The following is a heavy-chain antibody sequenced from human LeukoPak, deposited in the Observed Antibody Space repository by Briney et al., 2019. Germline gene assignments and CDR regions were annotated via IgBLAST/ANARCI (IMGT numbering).Heavy chain of an antibody. CDR3: ARDKGTGYCSSTSCPLDP. D-gene: IGHD2-2*01. Sequence: ASVKVSCKASGGTFSSYAISWVRQAPGQGLEWMGGIIPIFGTANYAQKFQGRVTITADESTSTAYMELSSLRSEDTAVYYCARDKGTGYCSSTSCPLDPWGQGTLVTVSS. CDR1: GGTFSSYA. V-gene: IGHV1-69*13. J-gene: IGHJ5*02. CDR2: IIPIFGTA.